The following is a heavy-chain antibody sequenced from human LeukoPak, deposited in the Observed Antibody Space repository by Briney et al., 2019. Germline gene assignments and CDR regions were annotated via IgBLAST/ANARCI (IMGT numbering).Heavy chain of an antibody. V-gene: IGHV1-69*13. CDR1: GGSFSSFA. CDR3: ASGPFLTFGHTPEGYYHYYMDV. J-gene: IGHJ6*03. D-gene: IGHD1-14*01. Sequence: ASAKVSCKASGGSFSSFAVNWLRQAPGEGLEWLGAFIPMFATTNYAQEFQGRVTLTADESTSTAYMELSSLRSEGTAVYFCASGPFLTFGHTPEGYYHYYMDVWGKGTTV. CDR2: FIPMFATT.